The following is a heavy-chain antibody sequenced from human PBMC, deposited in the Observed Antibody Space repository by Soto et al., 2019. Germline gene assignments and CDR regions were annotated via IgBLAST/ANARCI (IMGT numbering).Heavy chain of an antibody. V-gene: IGHV4-61*01. D-gene: IGHD6-13*01. CDR2: IYYSGST. CDR3: ASTKTKYSSSPTFDY. J-gene: IGHJ4*02. CDR1: GGSVSSGSYY. Sequence: SETLSLTCTVSGGSVSSGSYYWSWIRQPPGKGLEWIGYIYYSGSTNYNPSLKSRVTISVDTSKNQFSLKLSSVTAADTAVYYCASTKTKYSSSPTFDYWGQGTLVTVSS.